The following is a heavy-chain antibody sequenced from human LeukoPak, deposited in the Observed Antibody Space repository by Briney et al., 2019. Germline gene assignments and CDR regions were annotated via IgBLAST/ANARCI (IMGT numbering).Heavy chain of an antibody. V-gene: IGHV4-59*01. CDR1: GGSISSYY. CDR3: ARDGVGSFGYYFDY. CDR2: IYYSGST. D-gene: IGHD3-3*01. Sequence: SETLSPTCTVSGGSISSYYWSWIRQPPGKGLEWIGYIYYSGSTNYNPSLKSRVTISVDTSKNQFSLKLSSVTAADTAVYYCARDGVGSFGYYFDYWGQGTLVTVSS. J-gene: IGHJ4*02.